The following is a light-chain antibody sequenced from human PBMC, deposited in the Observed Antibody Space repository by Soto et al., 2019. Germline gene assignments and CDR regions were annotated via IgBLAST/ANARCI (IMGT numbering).Light chain of an antibody. V-gene: IGKV1-39*01. Sequence: DLQMTQSPSSLSAAVGDRVTITCRASPSIARFLNWYQQKPGEVPKLLIFGASYLRSGVPSRFSGSGSGTHFALTITSLQPEDFATYFCQQSHIAPYTFGQGTNL. CDR1: PSIARF. CDR2: GAS. CDR3: QQSHIAPYT. J-gene: IGKJ2*01.